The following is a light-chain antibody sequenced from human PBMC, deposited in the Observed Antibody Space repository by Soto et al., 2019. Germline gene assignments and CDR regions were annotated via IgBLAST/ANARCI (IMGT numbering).Light chain of an antibody. J-gene: IGKJ2*01. CDR2: GAS. CDR3: HQYGGSPPYT. Sequence: EIVLTQSPGTLSLSPGERATLSCRASRSVSSSYLGWYQQKPGQAPRLLIYGASSSATDIPDSFSGSGSGTHFTLPINSLETEDLAVYYCHQYGGSPPYTFGQGTKLEI. V-gene: IGKV3-20*01. CDR1: RSVSSSY.